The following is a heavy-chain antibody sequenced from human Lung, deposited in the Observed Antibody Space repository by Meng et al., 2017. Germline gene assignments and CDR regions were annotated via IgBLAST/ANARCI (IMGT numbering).Heavy chain of an antibody. J-gene: IGHJ4*02. D-gene: IGHD4-11*01. CDR3: ARGPTTMAHDFDY. V-gene: IGHV4-34*01. CDR2: INHSGST. Sequence: QGQLTQWGGGLLKPSEPLSLTCVVSGGSFSDYYWSWIRQPPGKGLEWIGEINHSGSTNYNPSLESRATISVDTSQNNLSLKLSSVTAADSAVYYCARGPTTMAHDFDYWGQGTLVTVSS. CDR1: GGSFSDYY.